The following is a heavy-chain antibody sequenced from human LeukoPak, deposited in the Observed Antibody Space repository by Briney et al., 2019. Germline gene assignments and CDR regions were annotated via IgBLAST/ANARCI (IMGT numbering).Heavy chain of an antibody. CDR2: ISSSGSST. CDR3: AREDGSQLDY. Sequence: PGGSLGLSCAASGFTFSNYEMSWVRQTPGKGLEWVSYISSSGSSTYYADSVKGRFTISRDNAKSSLCLQMDSLRAGDTAVYYCAREDGSQLDYWGRGTLVTVSS. D-gene: IGHD1-26*01. CDR1: GFTFSNYE. J-gene: IGHJ4*02. V-gene: IGHV3-48*03.